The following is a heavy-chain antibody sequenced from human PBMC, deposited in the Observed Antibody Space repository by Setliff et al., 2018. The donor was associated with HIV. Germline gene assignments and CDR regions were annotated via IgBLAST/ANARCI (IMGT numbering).Heavy chain of an antibody. CDR1: GNSSVGNYF. D-gene: IGHD3-9*01. CDR2: IAASGDP. V-gene: IGHV4-4*07. J-gene: IGHJ6*03. Sequence: KASETLSLTCTILGNSSVGNYFWGWIRAPADKGLEWIGHIAASGDPNYNTSLKSRLSMSVHTSKNQFSLSLTSVSAADTAVYFCVRGRIDTHWDYFKEYFFNYIDVWGQGTTVTVSS. CDR3: VRGRIDTHWDYFKEYFFNYIDV.